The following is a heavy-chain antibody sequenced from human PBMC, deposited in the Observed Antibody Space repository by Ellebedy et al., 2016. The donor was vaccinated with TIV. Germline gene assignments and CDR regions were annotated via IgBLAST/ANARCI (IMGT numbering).Heavy chain of an antibody. CDR2: IRCDGIST. CDR3: ARDGVGLIDLDS. D-gene: IGHD3-3*01. CDR1: GFILSNYW. V-gene: IGHV3-74*01. J-gene: IGHJ4*02. Sequence: GESLKISXSASGFILSNYWMHWVRQVPGKGLVWVSHIRCDGISTSYADSVKGRFTISRDNAKNTMYLQMNSLRAEDTAVYYCARDGVGLIDLDSWGQGTLVTVSS.